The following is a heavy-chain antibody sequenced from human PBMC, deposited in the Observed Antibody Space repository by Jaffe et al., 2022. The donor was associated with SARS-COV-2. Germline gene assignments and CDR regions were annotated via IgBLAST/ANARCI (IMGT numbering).Heavy chain of an antibody. D-gene: IGHD6-19*01. V-gene: IGHV1-46*04. CDR2: INPSGGRP. Sequence: QVQVVQSGAEVKETGASVKISCKASGYTFTSYYIHWVRQAPGQGLEWMGIINPSGGRPVYAQKLQGRLTITRDTSTSTIYIELSSLRSEDTAMYYCARGIQDSSGWYSFDYWGQGTLVTVSS. CDR3: ARGIQDSSGWYSFDY. J-gene: IGHJ4*02. CDR1: GYTFTSYY.